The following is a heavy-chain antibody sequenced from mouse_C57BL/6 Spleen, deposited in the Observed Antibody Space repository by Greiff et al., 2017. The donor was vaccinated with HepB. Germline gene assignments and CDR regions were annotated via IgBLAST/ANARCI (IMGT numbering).Heavy chain of an antibody. CDR3: AREEDSSGYWFAY. J-gene: IGHJ3*01. V-gene: IGHV1-7*01. Sequence: QVQLQQSGAELAKPGASVKLSCKASGYTFTSYWMHWVKQRPGQGLEWIGYINPSSGYTKYNQKFKDKATLTADKSSSTAYMQLSSLTYEDSAVYDCAREEDSSGYWFAYWGQGTLVTVSA. D-gene: IGHD3-2*02. CDR2: INPSSGYT. CDR1: GYTFTSYW.